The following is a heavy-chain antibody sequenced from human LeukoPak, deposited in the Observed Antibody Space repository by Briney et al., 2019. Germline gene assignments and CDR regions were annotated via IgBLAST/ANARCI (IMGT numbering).Heavy chain of an antibody. Sequence: GGSLRLSCAASGFTFSSYGMHWVRQAPGKGLEWVAVISYDGSNKYYADSVKGRFTISRDNAKNSLYLQMNSLRAEDMALYYCAKGGWQWLPLGDAFDIWGQGTMVTVSS. CDR2: ISYDGSNK. CDR1: GFTFSSYG. J-gene: IGHJ3*02. CDR3: AKGGWQWLPLGDAFDI. V-gene: IGHV3-30*18. D-gene: IGHD6-19*01.